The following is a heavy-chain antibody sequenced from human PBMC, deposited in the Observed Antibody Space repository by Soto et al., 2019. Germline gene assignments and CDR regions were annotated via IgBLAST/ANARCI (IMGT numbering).Heavy chain of an antibody. V-gene: IGHV4-31*03. D-gene: IGHD3-22*01. CDR2: IYYSGST. Sequence: QVQLQESGPGLVKPSQTLSLTCTVSGGSISSGGYYWSWIRQHPGKGLEWIGYIYYSGSTYYNPSLKSRVTISVDTSKNQFSLKLSSVTAADTAVYYCARVRYYDSSGYYDPTNIGIDYWGQGTLVTVSS. CDR1: GGSISSGGYY. J-gene: IGHJ4*02. CDR3: ARVRYYDSSGYYDPTNIGIDY.